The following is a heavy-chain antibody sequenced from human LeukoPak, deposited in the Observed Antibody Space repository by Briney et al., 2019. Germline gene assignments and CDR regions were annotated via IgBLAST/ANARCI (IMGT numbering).Heavy chain of an antibody. J-gene: IGHJ4*02. D-gene: IGHD4-17*01. Sequence: SETLSLTCTVSGVSISSGGYYWSWIRQPAGKGLEWIGRTYTSGTTNCNPSLKSRVTISIDTSKNQFSLKLSSVTAADTAVYYCARRSMTTVTFDYWGQGTLVTVSS. V-gene: IGHV4-61*02. CDR2: TYTSGTT. CDR3: ARRSMTTVTFDY. CDR1: GVSISSGGYY.